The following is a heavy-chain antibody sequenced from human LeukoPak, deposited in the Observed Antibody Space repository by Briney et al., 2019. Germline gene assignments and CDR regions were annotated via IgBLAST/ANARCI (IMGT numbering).Heavy chain of an antibody. CDR1: GGTFSSYA. Sequence: GASVEVSCKASGGTFSSYAISWVRQAPGQGLEWMGGIIPIFGTANYAQKFQGRVTITADESTSTAYMELSSLRSEDTAVYYCARASGEGLYYYGSGRKTYFDYWGQGTLVTVSS. CDR3: ARASGEGLYYYGSGRKTYFDY. V-gene: IGHV1-69*13. CDR2: IIPIFGTA. J-gene: IGHJ4*02. D-gene: IGHD3-10*01.